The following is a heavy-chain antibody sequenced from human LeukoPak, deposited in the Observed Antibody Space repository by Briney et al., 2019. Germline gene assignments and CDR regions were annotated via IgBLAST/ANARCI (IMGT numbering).Heavy chain of an antibody. CDR3: ARHSGTYFDY. CDR2: IKQDGSEK. D-gene: IGHD1-26*01. J-gene: IGHJ4*02. Sequence: GGSLRLSCAASGFTFGTYWMTWVRQAPGKGLEWVANIKQDGSEKYCVDSVKGRFTISRDNAKNSLYLQMNSLTAEDTAVYFCARHSGTYFDYWGQGTLVTVSS. V-gene: IGHV3-7*01. CDR1: GFTFGTYW.